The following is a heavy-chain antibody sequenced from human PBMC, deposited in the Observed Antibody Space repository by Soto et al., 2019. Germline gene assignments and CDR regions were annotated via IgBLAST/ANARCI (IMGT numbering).Heavy chain of an antibody. CDR2: ISWDGGST. Sequence: PGGSLRLSCAASGFTFDDYAMHWVRQAPGKGLEWVSLISWDGGSTYYADSVKGRFTISRDNNKNSLYLQMNSLRAEDTALYYCAKEYRRRDSSQGVDYWGQGTLVTVSS. J-gene: IGHJ4*02. CDR1: GFTFDDYA. D-gene: IGHD3-22*01. CDR3: AKEYRRRDSSQGVDY. V-gene: IGHV3-43D*04.